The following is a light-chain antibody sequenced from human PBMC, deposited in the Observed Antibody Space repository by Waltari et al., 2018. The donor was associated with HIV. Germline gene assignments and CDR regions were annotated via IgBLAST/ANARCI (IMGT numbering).Light chain of an antibody. CDR1: SSDVGGYNY. J-gene: IGLJ1*01. Sequence: QSALTQPASVSGSPGQSITISCTGTSSDVGGYNYVSWYQQHPGKAPQLMIPEVSNRPSGVTSLFSGSKSGNPASLTISWLQVEDEADYYCSSYTSSSTLYVFGTGTKVTVL. CDR2: EVS. CDR3: SSYTSSSTLYV. V-gene: IGLV2-14*01.